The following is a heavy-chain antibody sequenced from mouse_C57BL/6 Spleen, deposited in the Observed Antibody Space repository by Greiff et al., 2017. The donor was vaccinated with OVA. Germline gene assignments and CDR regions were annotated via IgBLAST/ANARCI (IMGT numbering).Heavy chain of an antibody. CDR1: GFTFSSYA. Sequence: DVMLVESGGGLVKPGGSLKLSCAASGFTFSSYAMSWVRQTPEKRLEWVATISDGGSYTYYPDNVKGRFTISRDNAKNNLYLQMSHLKSEDTAMYYCARDGIYDGYFHYFDYWGQGTTLTVSS. CDR2: ISDGGSYT. CDR3: ARDGIYDGYFHYFDY. D-gene: IGHD2-3*01. V-gene: IGHV5-4*01. J-gene: IGHJ2*01.